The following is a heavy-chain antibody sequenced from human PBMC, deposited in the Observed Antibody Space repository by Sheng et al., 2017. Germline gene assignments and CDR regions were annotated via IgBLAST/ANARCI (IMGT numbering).Heavy chain of an antibody. CDR2: IIPILGIA. Sequence: QVQLVQSGAEVKKPGSSVKVSCKASGGTFSSYTISWVRQAPGQGLEWMGRIIPILGIANYAQKFQGRVTITADKSTSTAYMELSSLRSEDTAVYYCARDHGAVAGTVDYWGQGTLVTVSS. J-gene: IGHJ4*02. V-gene: IGHV1-69*08. CDR1: GGTFSSYT. CDR3: ARDHGAVAGTVDY. D-gene: IGHD6-19*01.